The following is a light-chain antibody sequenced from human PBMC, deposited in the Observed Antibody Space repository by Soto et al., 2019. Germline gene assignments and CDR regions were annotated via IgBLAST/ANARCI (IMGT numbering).Light chain of an antibody. V-gene: IGLV1-36*01. CDR3: AAWDDSLRGVV. CDR2: YDD. CDR1: SSNIGSNT. Sequence: QLVLTQPPSASGTPGQRVTISCSGSSSNIGSNTVNWYQQFPGKAPKLLIYYDDLLPSGVSDRFSGSKSGTSASLAISGLQSEDEADYYCAAWDDSLRGVVFGGGTKVTVL. J-gene: IGLJ2*01.